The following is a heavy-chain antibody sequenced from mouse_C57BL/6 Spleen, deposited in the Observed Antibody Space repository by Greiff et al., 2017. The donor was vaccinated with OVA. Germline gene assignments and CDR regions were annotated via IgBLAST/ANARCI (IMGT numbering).Heavy chain of an antibody. CDR2: IDPENGGT. CDR1: GYTFTDYE. D-gene: IGHD1-1*01. CDR3: ARYYYGSSYRYFDV. V-gene: IGHV1-15*01. Sequence: VQLQQSGAELVRPGASVTLSCKASGYTFTDYEMHWVKQTPVHGLEWIGAIDPENGGTAYKQKFKGKGRLTAEKTSSTAYMELRSLTSEDSAVYYCARYYYGSSYRYFDVWGTGTTVTVSS. J-gene: IGHJ1*03.